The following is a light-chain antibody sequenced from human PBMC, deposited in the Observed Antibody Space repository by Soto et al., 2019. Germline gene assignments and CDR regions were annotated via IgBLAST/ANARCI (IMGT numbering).Light chain of an antibody. Sequence: DIQMTQSPTSLSASVGDRVTVTCQASQGIRNFVAWCQQKPGKAPKLLIYAASTLQPGVPSRFSGSGSGSDFTLTINSLQPEDVATYSCQKYSSVPVFGPGTKVEIK. CDR2: AAS. J-gene: IGKJ3*01. V-gene: IGKV1-27*01. CDR3: QKYSSVPV. CDR1: QGIRNF.